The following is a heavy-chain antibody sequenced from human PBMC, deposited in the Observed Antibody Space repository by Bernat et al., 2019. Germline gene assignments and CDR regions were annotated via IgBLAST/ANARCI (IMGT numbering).Heavy chain of an antibody. Sequence: QVQLQQSGPGLVKPSQTLSLTCAISGDSVSSNSAAWNWIRQSPSRGLEWLGRTYYRSKWYNDYAVSVKSRITINPDTSKNQFSLQLNSVTPEDTAVYYCASNVVVPAATYGQRYYYYGMDVWGQGTTVTVSS. CDR2: TYYRSKWYN. CDR3: ASNVVVPAATYGQRYYYYGMDV. CDR1: GDSVSSNSAA. J-gene: IGHJ6*02. V-gene: IGHV6-1*01. D-gene: IGHD2-2*01.